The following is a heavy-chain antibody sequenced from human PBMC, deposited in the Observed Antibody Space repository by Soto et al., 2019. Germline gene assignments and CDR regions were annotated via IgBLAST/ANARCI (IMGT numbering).Heavy chain of an antibody. Sequence: GGSLRLSCAASGFTFSSYAMSWVRQAPGKGLEWVSAISGSGGSTYYADSVKGRFTTSRDNSKNTLYLQMNSLRAEDTAVYYCAKDRYYGSGSYYNPDDYWGQGTLVTVSS. CDR3: AKDRYYGSGSYYNPDDY. V-gene: IGHV3-23*01. CDR1: GFTFSSYA. CDR2: ISGSGGST. J-gene: IGHJ4*02. D-gene: IGHD3-10*01.